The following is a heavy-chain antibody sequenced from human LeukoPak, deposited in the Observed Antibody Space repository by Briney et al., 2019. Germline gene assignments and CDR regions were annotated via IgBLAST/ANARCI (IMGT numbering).Heavy chain of an antibody. Sequence: PSETLSLTCTVSGGSISSSSYYWGWIRQPPGKGLKWIGSIYYSGSTYYNPSLKSRVTISVDTSKNQFSLKLISVTAADTAVYYCARNRYYYGSGNYGVPNWFDPWGQGTLVTVSS. CDR3: ARNRYYYGSGNYGVPNWFDP. J-gene: IGHJ5*02. CDR2: IYYSGST. D-gene: IGHD3-10*01. CDR1: GGSISSSSYY. V-gene: IGHV4-39*01.